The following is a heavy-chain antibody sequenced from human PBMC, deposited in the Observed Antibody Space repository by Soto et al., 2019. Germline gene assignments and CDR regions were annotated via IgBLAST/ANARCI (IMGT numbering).Heavy chain of an antibody. Sequence: QVQLVQSGPEVRRPGTSLKVACKPSGYTFRSYGISWVRQAPGQGLEWMGWISPYYGKSNYAQKFQDRMTMTTDPSTNTAFMELKSLKSNDTAMYYCARDLLAVAGTIDYWGQGTLISVSS. CDR3: ARDLLAVAGTIDY. D-gene: IGHD6-19*01. V-gene: IGHV1-18*01. J-gene: IGHJ4*02. CDR2: ISPYYGKS. CDR1: GYTFRSYG.